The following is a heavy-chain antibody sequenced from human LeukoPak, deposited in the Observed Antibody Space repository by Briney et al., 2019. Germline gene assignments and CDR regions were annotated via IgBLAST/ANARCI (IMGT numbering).Heavy chain of an antibody. CDR2: INPSGGST. V-gene: IGHV1-46*01. Sequence: ASVEVSCKASGYIFTNYYMHWVRQPPGQGLEWMGTINPSGGSTTYAQKFQGRVTMTRDTSTSTVYMELSSLRSEDTAVYYCARDHGSAYYRAPRHWGQGTLVTVSS. J-gene: IGHJ4*02. CDR3: ARDHGSAYYRAPRH. CDR1: GYIFTNYY. D-gene: IGHD3-10*01.